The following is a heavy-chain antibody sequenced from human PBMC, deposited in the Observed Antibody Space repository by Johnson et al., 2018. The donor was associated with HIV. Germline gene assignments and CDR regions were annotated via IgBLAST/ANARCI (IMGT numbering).Heavy chain of an antibody. CDR2: IYSGGST. J-gene: IGHJ3*02. CDR1: GFTVSSNY. CDR3: AKDMDRYYDFDAFDI. V-gene: IGHV3-66*01. Sequence: VQLVESGGGVVQPGGSLRLSCAASGFTVSSNYMSWVRQAPGKGLEWVSVIYSGGSTYYADSVKGRFTISRDDSKNTLYLQMNSLRAEDTALYYCAKDMDRYYDFDAFDIWGQGTMVTVSS. D-gene: IGHD3-3*01.